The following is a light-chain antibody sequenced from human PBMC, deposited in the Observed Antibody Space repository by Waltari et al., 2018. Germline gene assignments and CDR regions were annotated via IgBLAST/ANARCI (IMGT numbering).Light chain of an antibody. CDR2: DTS. V-gene: IGKV1-39*01. J-gene: IGKJ4*01. CDR3: QQSYRTPLT. CDR1: QSISNF. Sequence: DIQLTQSPSSLSASAGDRVIITCRASQSISNFLNWYQQKPGKAPNLLIYDTSSLQSGVPSRFSGSGSGTDFTLTISSLQPEDFATYFCQQSYRTPLTFGGGTKVEIK.